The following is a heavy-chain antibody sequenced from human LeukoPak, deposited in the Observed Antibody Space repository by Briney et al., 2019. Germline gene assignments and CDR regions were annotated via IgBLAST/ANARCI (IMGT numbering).Heavy chain of an antibody. Sequence: AGGSLRLSCAASGFTFDDYGMSWVRQAPGKGLEWVSGINWNCGSTFYADSVKGRFTISRDNSKNSLYLQMNSLRDEDTALYHCAREGSSSSLDYWGQGTLVAVSS. D-gene: IGHD6-13*01. CDR3: AREGSSSSLDY. J-gene: IGHJ4*02. V-gene: IGHV3-20*01. CDR1: GFTFDDYG. CDR2: INWNCGST.